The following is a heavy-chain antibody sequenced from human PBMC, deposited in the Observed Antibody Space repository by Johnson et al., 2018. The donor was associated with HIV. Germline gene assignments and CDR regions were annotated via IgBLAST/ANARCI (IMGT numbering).Heavy chain of an antibody. V-gene: IGHV3-11*04. CDR2: ISSSGSTI. J-gene: IGHJ3*02. Sequence: QEKLVESVGGLVKPGGSLRLSCAASGFTFSDYYMSWIRQAPGKGLEWVSYISSSGSTIYYADSVKGRFTISRDNAKNSVYLQMNSLRAEDTAVYYCARSEYSSSWANAFDIWGQGTMVTVSS. CDR3: ARSEYSSSWANAFDI. D-gene: IGHD6-13*01. CDR1: GFTFSDYY.